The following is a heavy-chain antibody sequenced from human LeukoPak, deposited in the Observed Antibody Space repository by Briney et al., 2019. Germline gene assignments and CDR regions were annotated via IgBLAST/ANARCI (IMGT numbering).Heavy chain of an antibody. CDR3: ARDGVDYGDYGPRWFDP. Sequence: PGRSLRLSCAASGFTFSSYGMHWVRQAPGKGLEWVAVICYDGSNKYYADSVKGRFTISRDNSKNTLYLQMNSLRAEDTAVYYCARDGVDYGDYGPRWFDPWGQGTLVTVSS. V-gene: IGHV3-33*01. CDR2: ICYDGSNK. D-gene: IGHD4-17*01. CDR1: GFTFSSYG. J-gene: IGHJ5*02.